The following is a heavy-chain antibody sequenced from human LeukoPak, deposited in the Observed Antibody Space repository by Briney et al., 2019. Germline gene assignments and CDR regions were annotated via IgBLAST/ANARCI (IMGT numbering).Heavy chain of an antibody. V-gene: IGHV4-59*12. J-gene: IGHJ4*02. CDR3: VWGYYFDY. CDR1: GGSISSYY. Sequence: PSETLSLTCSVSGGSISSYYWSWIRQPPGKGLEWIGYIYYSGSTSYSPSLKSRVTISVDTSKNQFSLKLSSVTAADTAVYYCVWGYYFDYWGQGTLVTVSS. D-gene: IGHD3-16*01. CDR2: IYYSGST.